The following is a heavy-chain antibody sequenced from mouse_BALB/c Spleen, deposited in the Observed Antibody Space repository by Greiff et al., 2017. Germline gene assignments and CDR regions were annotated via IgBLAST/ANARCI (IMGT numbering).Heavy chain of an antibody. CDR2: ISYSGST. D-gene: IGHD4-1*01. Sequence: EVQRVESGPGLVKPSQSLSLTCTVTGYSITSDYAWNWIRQFPGNKLEWMGYISYSGSTSYNPSLKSRISITRDTSKNQFFLQLNSVTTEDTATYYCARSWEEGWYFDYWGQGTTLTVSS. V-gene: IGHV3-2*02. J-gene: IGHJ2*01. CDR3: ARSWEEGWYFDY. CDR1: GYSITSDYA.